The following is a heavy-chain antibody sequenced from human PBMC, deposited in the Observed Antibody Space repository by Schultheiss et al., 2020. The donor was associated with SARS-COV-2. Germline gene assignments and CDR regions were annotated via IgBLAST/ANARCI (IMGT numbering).Heavy chain of an antibody. D-gene: IGHD3-3*01. CDR3: ARDPGDEWHRGVYAFDI. CDR2: INPNSGGT. J-gene: IGHJ3*02. Sequence: ASVKVSCKASGHTFTNYVINWVRQAPGQGLEWMGWINPNSGGTNYAQKLQGRVTMTTDTSTSTAYMELRSLRSDDTAVYYCARDPGDEWHRGVYAFDIWGQGTMVTVSS. V-gene: IGHV1-18*01. CDR1: GHTFTNYV.